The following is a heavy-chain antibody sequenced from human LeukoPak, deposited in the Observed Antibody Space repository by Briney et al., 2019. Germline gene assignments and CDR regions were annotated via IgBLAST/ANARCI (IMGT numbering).Heavy chain of an antibody. CDR1: AFNFTAYW. CDR2: INSDGTTK. Sequence: PGGSLRLSCGSTAFNFTAYWMHWVRQDPRQGLLWVARINSDGTTKNYADSVKGRFTISRDNAKNTRFLQMNSLRAEDTAVYFCAVSNGGYGPWGQGALVTVSS. D-gene: IGHD5-12*01. J-gene: IGHJ5*02. V-gene: IGHV3-74*01. CDR3: AVSNGGYGP.